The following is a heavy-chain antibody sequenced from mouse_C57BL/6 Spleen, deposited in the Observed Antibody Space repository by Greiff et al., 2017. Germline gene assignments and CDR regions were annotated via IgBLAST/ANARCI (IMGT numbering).Heavy chain of an antibody. V-gene: IGHV1-18*01. J-gene: IGHJ4*01. CDR2: INPNNGGT. CDR3: ARVHYYYSMDY. CDR1: GYTFTDSN. Sequence: VQLKESGPELVKPGASVKIPCKASGYTFTDSNMDWVKQSHGKSLEWIGDINPNNGGTIYNQKFKGKATLTVSKSSSTAYMELRSLTSEDTAVYYGARVHYYYSMDYWGQGTLVSVSS.